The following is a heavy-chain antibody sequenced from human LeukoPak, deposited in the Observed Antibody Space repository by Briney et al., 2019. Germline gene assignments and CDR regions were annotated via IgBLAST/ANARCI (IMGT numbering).Heavy chain of an antibody. CDR3: ARPNSLGENYFDY. Sequence: KPSETLSLTCIVSGGSISSSSYYWGGIRQPPGKGLQWIGSIYYSGSTYYNPSLKSRVTISVDTSKNLFSLEVSYVTAADTAVYYCARPNSLGENYFDYWGQGTLVTVSS. D-gene: IGHD3-10*01. J-gene: IGHJ4*02. V-gene: IGHV4-39*01. CDR2: IYYSGST. CDR1: GGSISSSSYY.